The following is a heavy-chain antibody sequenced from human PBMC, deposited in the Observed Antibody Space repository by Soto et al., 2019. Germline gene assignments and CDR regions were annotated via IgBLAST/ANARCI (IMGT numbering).Heavy chain of an antibody. CDR3: ARGVGSGSYYNQYNWFDP. D-gene: IGHD3-10*01. CDR2: ISAYNGNT. Sequence: ASVKVSCKASGYTFTSYGISCVRQAPEQGLEWMGWISAYNGNTKYAQKFQGRVTMTTDTSTSTAYMELRSLRSDDTAVYYCARGVGSGSYYNQYNWFDPWGQGTLVTVSS. J-gene: IGHJ5*02. V-gene: IGHV1-18*01. CDR1: GYTFTSYG.